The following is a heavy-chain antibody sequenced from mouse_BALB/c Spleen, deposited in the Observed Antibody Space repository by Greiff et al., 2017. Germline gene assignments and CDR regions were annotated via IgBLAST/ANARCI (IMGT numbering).Heavy chain of an antibody. J-gene: IGHJ4*01. V-gene: IGHV2-5-1*01. CDR2: IWRGGST. CDR3: AKKRDYGGYYYAMDY. D-gene: IGHD2-4*01. Sequence: VQGVESGPSLVQPSQSLSITCTVSGFSLTSYGVHWVRQSPGKGLEWLGVIWRGGSTDYNAAFMSRLSITKDNSKSQVFFKMNSLQADDTAIYYCAKKRDYGGYYYAMDYWGQGTSVTVSS. CDR1: GFSLTSYG.